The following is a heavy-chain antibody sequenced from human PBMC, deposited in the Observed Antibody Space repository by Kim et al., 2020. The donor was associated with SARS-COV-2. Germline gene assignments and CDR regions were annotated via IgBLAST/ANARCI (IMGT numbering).Heavy chain of an antibody. V-gene: IGHV3-30*04. CDR2: ISYDGSNK. J-gene: IGHJ4*02. D-gene: IGHD3-3*02. CDR1: GFTFSGYA. Sequence: GGSLRLSCAASGFTFSGYAMHWVRQAPGKGLEWVAVISYDGSNKHYADSVKGRFTISRDNFKNTLYLQMNSLRAEDTAVYYCARDPSFISPNFDYWGQGT. CDR3: ARDPSFISPNFDY.